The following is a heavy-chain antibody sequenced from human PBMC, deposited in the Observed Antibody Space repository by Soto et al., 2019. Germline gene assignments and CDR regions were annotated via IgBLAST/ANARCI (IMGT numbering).Heavy chain of an antibody. CDR2: ISYDGSNK. D-gene: IGHD2-15*01. CDR3: AKETRSVVVAAEPYGMDV. J-gene: IGHJ6*02. CDR1: GFTFSSYG. V-gene: IGHV3-30*18. Sequence: HPGGSLRLSCAASGFTFSSYGMHWVRQAPGKGLEWVAVISYDGSNKYYADSVKGRFTISRDNSKNTLYLQMNSLRAEDTAVYYCAKETRSVVVAAEPYGMDVWGQGTTVTVSS.